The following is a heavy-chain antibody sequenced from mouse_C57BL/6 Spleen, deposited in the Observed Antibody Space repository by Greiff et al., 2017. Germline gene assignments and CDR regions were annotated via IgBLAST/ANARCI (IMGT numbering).Heavy chain of an antibody. D-gene: IGHD2-1*01. V-gene: IGHV2-2*01. J-gene: IGHJ3*01. CDR1: GFSLTSYG. CDR2: IWSGGST. CDR3: ASYGNYSFAY. Sequence: VQLVESGPGLVQPSQSLSITCTVSGFSLTSYGVHWVRQSPGKGLEWLGVIWSGGSTDYNAAFISRLSISKDNSKSQVFFKMNSLQADDTAIYYCASYGNYSFAYWGQGTLVTVSA.